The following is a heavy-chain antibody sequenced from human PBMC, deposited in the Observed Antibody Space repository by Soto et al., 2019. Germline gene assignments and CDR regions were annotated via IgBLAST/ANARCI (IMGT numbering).Heavy chain of an antibody. CDR1: GGTFSSYA. CDR3: ARKYNWNDDPYNWFDP. D-gene: IGHD1-20*01. J-gene: IGHJ5*02. Sequence: SVKVSCKASGGTFSSYAISWVRQAPGQGLEWMGGIIPIFGTANYAQKFQGRVTITADESTSTAYMELSSLRSEDTAVYYCARKYNWNDDPYNWFDPWGQGTLVTVSS. CDR2: IIPIFGTA. V-gene: IGHV1-69*13.